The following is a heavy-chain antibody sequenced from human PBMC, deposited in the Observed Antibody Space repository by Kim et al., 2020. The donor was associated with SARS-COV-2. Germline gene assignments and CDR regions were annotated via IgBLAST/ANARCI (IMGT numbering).Heavy chain of an antibody. CDR2: IYYSGST. CDR3: ARDAYYYDSSGYLACGGAFDI. Sequence: SETLSLTCTVSGGSISSYYWSWIRQPPGKGLEWIGYIYYSGSTNYNPSLKSRVTISVDTSKNQFSLKLSSVTAADTAVYYCARDAYYYDSSGYLACGGAFDIRGQGTIVAVSS. D-gene: IGHD3-22*01. J-gene: IGHJ3*02. CDR1: GGSISSYY. V-gene: IGHV4-59*13.